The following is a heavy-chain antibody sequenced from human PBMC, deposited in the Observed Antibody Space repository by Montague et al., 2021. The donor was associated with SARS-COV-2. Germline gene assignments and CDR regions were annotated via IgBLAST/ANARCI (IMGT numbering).Heavy chain of an antibody. Sequence: SETLFLTCAVYGGSFSGYYWNWIRQPPGKGLEWIGEINHSGSTNYNPSLKSRVTISVDTSKNQFSLKLSSVTAADTAVYYCARGARQGYGFRLGSFDYWGQGTLVTVSS. J-gene: IGHJ4*02. CDR1: GGSFSGYY. D-gene: IGHD3-10*01. V-gene: IGHV4-34*01. CDR2: INHSGST. CDR3: ARGARQGYGFRLGSFDY.